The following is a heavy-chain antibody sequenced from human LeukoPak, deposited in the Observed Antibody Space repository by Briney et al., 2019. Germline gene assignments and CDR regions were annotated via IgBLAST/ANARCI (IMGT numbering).Heavy chain of an antibody. D-gene: IGHD3-3*01. CDR2: ILYDGSNK. J-gene: IGHJ4*02. CDR1: GFTVSNNY. Sequence: PGGSLRLSCAASGFTVSNNYMIWVRQAPGKGLEWVAVILYDGSNKYYADSVKGRFTISRENSKNTLYLQVNSLRAEDTAVYYCAKGWGIPIFGVVTNWGQGTLVTVSS. V-gene: IGHV3-30*18. CDR3: AKGWGIPIFGVVTN.